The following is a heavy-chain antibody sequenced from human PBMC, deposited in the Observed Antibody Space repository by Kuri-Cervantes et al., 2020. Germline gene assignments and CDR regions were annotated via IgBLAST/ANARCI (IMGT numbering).Heavy chain of an antibody. V-gene: IGHV3-21*04. CDR1: GFTFSSYS. CDR3: AKDVSEYYGSGSYYNWFADAFDI. CDR2: ISSSSSYI. J-gene: IGHJ3*02. D-gene: IGHD3-10*01. Sequence: GESLKISCAASGFTFSSYSMNWVRQAPGKGLEWVSSISSSSSYIYYADSVKGRFTISRDNAKNSLYLQMNSLRAEDTAVYHCAKDVSEYYGSGSYYNWFADAFDIWGQGTMVTVSS.